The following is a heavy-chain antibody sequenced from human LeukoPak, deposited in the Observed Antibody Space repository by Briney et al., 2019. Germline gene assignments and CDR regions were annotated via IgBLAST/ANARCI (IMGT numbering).Heavy chain of an antibody. J-gene: IGHJ2*01. CDR3: ARGLRYWYFDL. CDR1: GGSFNSYC. CDR2: IFSSGSN. Sequence: SGTLSLTCTVSGGSFNSYCWTWIRQPAGKGLEWIGRIFSSGSNNYNPSLKSRVTMSVDTSKNQFSLKLSSVTAADTAVYYCARGLRYWYFDLWGRGTLITVSP. V-gene: IGHV4-4*07.